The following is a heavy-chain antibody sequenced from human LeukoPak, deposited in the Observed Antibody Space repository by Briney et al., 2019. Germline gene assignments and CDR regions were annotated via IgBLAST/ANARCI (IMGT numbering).Heavy chain of an antibody. J-gene: IGHJ5*02. V-gene: IGHV4-39*07. CDR1: GGSISSSSYY. D-gene: IGHD6-19*01. CDR2: IYYSGGT. CDR3: ARDGGSGWYGGDNWFDP. Sequence: SETLSLTCTVSGGSISSSSYYWGWIRQPPGKGLEWIGSIYYSGGTYYNPSLKSRVTISVDTSKNQFSLKLSSVTAADTAVYYCARDGGSGWYGGDNWFDPWGQGTLVTVSS.